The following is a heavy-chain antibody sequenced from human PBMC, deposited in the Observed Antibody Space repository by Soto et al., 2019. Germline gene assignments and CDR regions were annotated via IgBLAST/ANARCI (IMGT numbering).Heavy chain of an antibody. J-gene: IGHJ5*02. CDR2: INPNSGGT. CDR3: ARGIAARSNWFDP. CDR1: GYTFTGYY. D-gene: IGHD6-6*01. V-gene: IGHV1-2*02. Sequence: GASVKVSCKASGYTFTGYYMHWVRQAPGQGLEWMGWINPNSGGTNYAQKFQGRVTMTRDTSISTAYMELSRLRSDDTAVYYCARGIAARSNWFDPWGQGTLVTVSS.